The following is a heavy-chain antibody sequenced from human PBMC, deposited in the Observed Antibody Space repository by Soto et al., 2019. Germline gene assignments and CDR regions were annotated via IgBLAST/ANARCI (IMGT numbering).Heavy chain of an antibody. CDR2: IYYSGST. J-gene: IGHJ5*02. CDR1: GGSISSYY. Sequence: PSETLSLTCTVSGGSISSYYWSWIRQPPGKGLEWIGYIYYSGSTNYNPSLKSRVTISVDTSKNQFSLKLSSVTAADTAVYYCARDREDTAMVGWFDPWGQGTLVTVSS. CDR3: ARDREDTAMVGWFDP. V-gene: IGHV4-59*01. D-gene: IGHD5-18*01.